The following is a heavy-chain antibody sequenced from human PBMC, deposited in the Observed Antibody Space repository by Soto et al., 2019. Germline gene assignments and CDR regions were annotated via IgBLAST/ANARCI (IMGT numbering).Heavy chain of an antibody. Sequence: GGSLRLSCAASGFTLSGSAMHWVRQASGKGLEWVGRIRSKANSYATAYAASAKGRFTISRDDSKNTAYLQMNSLKTEDTAVYYCTRHVVAGTFYHYGMDVWGQGTTVTVSS. D-gene: IGHD6-19*01. CDR1: GFTLSGSA. CDR3: TRHVVAGTFYHYGMDV. CDR2: IRSKANSYAT. J-gene: IGHJ6*02. V-gene: IGHV3-73*01.